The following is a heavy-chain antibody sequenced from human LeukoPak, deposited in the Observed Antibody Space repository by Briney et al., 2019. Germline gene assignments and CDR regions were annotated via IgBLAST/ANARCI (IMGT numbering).Heavy chain of an antibody. CDR3: ARELRYLDWLHTRWSDWFDS. D-gene: IGHD3-9*01. CDR1: GYTFTSYG. Sequence: ASVKVSCKASGYTFTSYGISWVRQAPGQGLEWMGWISAYNGNTNYAQKLQGRVTMTTDTSTSTAYMELRSLRSDDTAVYYCARELRYLDWLHTRWSDWFDSWGQGTRATVSS. J-gene: IGHJ5*01. V-gene: IGHV1-18*01. CDR2: ISAYNGNT.